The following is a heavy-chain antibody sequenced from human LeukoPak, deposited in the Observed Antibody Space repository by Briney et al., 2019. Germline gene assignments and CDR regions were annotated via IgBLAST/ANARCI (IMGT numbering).Heavy chain of an antibody. CDR1: GFTFSSCP. CDR2: ISGSGDST. CDR3: AKDLPTYYDFWSGHPADY. Sequence: GGSLRLSCAASGFTFSSCPMNWVRQAPGKGLEWVSAISGSGDSTYYADSVKGRFTISRDNSKNTLYLQMNSLRAEDTAVYYCAKDLPTYYDFWSGHPADYWGQGTLVTVSS. V-gene: IGHV3-23*01. J-gene: IGHJ4*02. D-gene: IGHD3-3*01.